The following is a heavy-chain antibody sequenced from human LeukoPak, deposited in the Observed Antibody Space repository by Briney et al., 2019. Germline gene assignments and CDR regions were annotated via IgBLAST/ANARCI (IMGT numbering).Heavy chain of an antibody. Sequence: GGSLRLSXAASGFTFSSYSMNWVCQTPGKGLEWVSSISSSSSYIYYADSVKGRFTISRDNAKNSLYLQMNSLRAEDTAVYYCAGLGYSSGWYSFDYWGQGTLVTVSS. CDR3: AGLGYSSGWYSFDY. V-gene: IGHV3-21*01. CDR2: ISSSSSYI. D-gene: IGHD6-19*01. J-gene: IGHJ4*02. CDR1: GFTFSSYS.